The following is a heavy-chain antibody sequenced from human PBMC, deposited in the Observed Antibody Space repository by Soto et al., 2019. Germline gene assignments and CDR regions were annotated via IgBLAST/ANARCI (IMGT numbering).Heavy chain of an antibody. CDR2: ISYDGKIK. CDR3: ARGESLPGKGKIDY. V-gene: IGHV3-30*04. D-gene: IGHD4-4*01. CDR1: GFTFSTYA. J-gene: IGHJ4*02. Sequence: QVQLVESGGGVVQPGRSLRLSCVASGFTFSTYAFHWVRQAPGKGLEWVAVISYDGKIKYYADSVKGRFTTSRDNSKNTVYLQMNSLRAEDTSVYYCARGESLPGKGKIDYWGQGTLVTVAS.